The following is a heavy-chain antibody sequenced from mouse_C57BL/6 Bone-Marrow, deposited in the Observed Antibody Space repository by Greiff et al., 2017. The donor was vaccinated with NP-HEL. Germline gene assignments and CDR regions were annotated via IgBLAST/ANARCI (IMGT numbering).Heavy chain of an antibody. CDR1: GYTFTDYE. CDR2: IDPETGGT. V-gene: IGHV1-15*01. J-gene: IGHJ3*01. CDR3: ARGGNQAWFAY. D-gene: IGHD1-1*02. Sequence: QVQLQQSGAELVRPGASVTLSCKASGYTFTDYEMHWVKQTPVHGLEWIGAIDPETGGTAYNQKFKGKSTLTVDKSSSTAYMQLSSLTSEDSAVYYCARGGNQAWFAYWGQGTLVTVSA.